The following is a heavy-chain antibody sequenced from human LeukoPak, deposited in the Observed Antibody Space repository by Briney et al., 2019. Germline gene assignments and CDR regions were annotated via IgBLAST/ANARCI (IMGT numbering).Heavy chain of an antibody. CDR1: EFTFSMYW. D-gene: IGHD3-10*01. Sequence: GGSLRLSCEASEFTFSMYWMSWVRQAPGKGLEWVANIKQDGSAKNYVDSVKGRLTISRDNAKNSLYLQMNSLRAEDTAVYYCAAFDVYYYGSGSYRQGDYWGQGTLVTVSS. CDR2: IKQDGSAK. V-gene: IGHV3-7*03. J-gene: IGHJ4*02. CDR3: AAFDVYYYGSGSYRQGDY.